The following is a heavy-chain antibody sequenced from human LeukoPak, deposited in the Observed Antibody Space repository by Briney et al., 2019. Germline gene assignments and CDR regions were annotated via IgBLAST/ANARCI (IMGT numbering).Heavy chain of an antibody. V-gene: IGHV1-46*01. CDR3: ARAGSRIAVAGDAFDI. CDR1: GYTFTSYY. Sequence: ASVKVSCKASGYTFTSYYMHWVRQAPGQGLEWMGIINPRGGSTSYAQKFQGRVTMTRDTSTSTVYMELSSLRSEDTAVYYCARAGSRIAVAGDAFDIWGQGTMVTVS. CDR2: INPRGGST. J-gene: IGHJ3*02. D-gene: IGHD6-19*01.